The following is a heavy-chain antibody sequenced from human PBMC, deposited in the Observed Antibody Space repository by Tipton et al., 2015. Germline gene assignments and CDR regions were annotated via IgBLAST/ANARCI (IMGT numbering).Heavy chain of an antibody. V-gene: IGHV3-33*01. D-gene: IGHD3-22*01. CDR2: IYFDGSNE. J-gene: IGHJ4*02. CDR1: GFRFSSYG. CDR3: ARGGDYDDSSGEFDY. Sequence: RSLRLSCAVSGFRFSSYGMHWVRQAPGKGLEWVAGIYFDGSNEYYRDSVKGRFTISRDNSKNTLYLQMNSLRAEDTAVYYCARGGDYDDSSGEFDYWGQGTLVTVSS.